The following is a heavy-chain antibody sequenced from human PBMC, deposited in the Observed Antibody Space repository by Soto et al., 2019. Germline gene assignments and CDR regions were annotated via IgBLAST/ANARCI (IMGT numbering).Heavy chain of an antibody. CDR3: ARHPGYCSGSSCYDCYTMDV. Sequence: SETLSLTCSVSGGSIRSNIYYWGWIRQPPGKGLEWIATVHYSGSTYYTPSLKNRVTISVDTSKNQFSLELSSVTAADTAVYSCARHPGYCSGSSCYDCYTMDVWGQGTTVTVSS. CDR1: GGSIRSNIYY. D-gene: IGHD2-2*01. V-gene: IGHV4-39*01. CDR2: VHYSGST. J-gene: IGHJ6*02.